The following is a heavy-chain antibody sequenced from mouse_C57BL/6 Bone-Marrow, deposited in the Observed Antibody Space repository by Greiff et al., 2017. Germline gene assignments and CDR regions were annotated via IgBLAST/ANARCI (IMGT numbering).Heavy chain of an antibody. J-gene: IGHJ4*01. Sequence: VQLQQSGAELARPGASVKLSCKASGYTFTSYGISWVKQRTGQGLEWIGEIYPRSGNTYYNEKFKGKATLTADKSSSTAYMELRSLTSEDSAVYFCARRAFITTVVAPFYAMDYWGQGTSVTGSS. CDR1: GYTFTSYG. CDR2: IYPRSGNT. D-gene: IGHD1-1*01. CDR3: ARRAFITTVVAPFYAMDY. V-gene: IGHV1-81*01.